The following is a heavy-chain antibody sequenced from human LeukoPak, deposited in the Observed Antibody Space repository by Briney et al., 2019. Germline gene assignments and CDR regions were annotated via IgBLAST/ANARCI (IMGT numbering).Heavy chain of an antibody. J-gene: IGHJ4*02. Sequence: GGSLRLSCAASGFTVSSNYMSWVRQAPGKGLEWVSVIYSGGSTYYADSVKGRFTISRDNSKNTLYLQMNSLRAEDTAVYYCARDKVGATTRIMDYWGQGTLVTVSS. V-gene: IGHV3-53*01. CDR2: IYSGGST. CDR3: ARDKVGATTRIMDY. D-gene: IGHD1-26*01. CDR1: GFTVSSNY.